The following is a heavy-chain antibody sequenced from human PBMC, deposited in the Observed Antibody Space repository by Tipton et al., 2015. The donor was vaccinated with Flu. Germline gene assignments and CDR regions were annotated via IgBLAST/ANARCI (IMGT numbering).Heavy chain of an antibody. J-gene: IGHJ4*02. V-gene: IGHV4-30-2*01. D-gene: IGHD6-13*01. CDR3: AGEIFSYSSSWYDY. CDR2: IFHSGST. Sequence: TLSLTCAVSGGSISSGGYSWSWIRQPPGKGLEWIGYIFHSGSTYYNPSLKSRVTISVDRSKNQFSLKLSSVTAADTAVYYCAGEIFSYSSSWYDYWGQGTLVTVSS. CDR1: GGSISSGGYS.